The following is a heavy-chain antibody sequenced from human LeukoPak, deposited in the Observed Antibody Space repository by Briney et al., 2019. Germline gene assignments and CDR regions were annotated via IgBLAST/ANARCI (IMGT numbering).Heavy chain of an antibody. V-gene: IGHV3-21*01. Sequence: GGSLRLSCAASGFTFSSYWMSWVRQAPGKGLEWVSSISGSSSYIYYADSVKGRFSISRDNAKNSLYLQMNSLRAEDTAVYYCARAHYGDYLYYFDYWGQGTLVTVSS. CDR3: ARAHYGDYLYYFDY. CDR2: ISGSSSYI. D-gene: IGHD4-17*01. CDR1: GFTFSSYW. J-gene: IGHJ4*02.